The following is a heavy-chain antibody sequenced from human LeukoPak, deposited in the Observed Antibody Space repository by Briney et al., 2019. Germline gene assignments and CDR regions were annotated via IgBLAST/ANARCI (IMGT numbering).Heavy chain of an antibody. CDR2: IYYSGST. Sequence: SETLSLTCTVSGVSINSISYYWRWTRQPPGKGLEWIGIIYYSGSTYYNPSLKSRVTISVDTSKNQFSLELSSVTAADTAVYYCARDRYYYDSSGYYYGAFDIWGQGTMVTVSS. CDR3: ARDRYYYDSSGYYYGAFDI. J-gene: IGHJ3*02. D-gene: IGHD3-22*01. CDR1: GVSINSISYY. V-gene: IGHV4-39*07.